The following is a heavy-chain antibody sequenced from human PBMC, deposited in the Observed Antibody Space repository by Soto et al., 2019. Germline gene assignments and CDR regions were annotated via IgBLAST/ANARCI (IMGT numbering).Heavy chain of an antibody. CDR2: IYYSGST. CDR3: ARAGKWLRSYFDY. CDR1: GGSISSYY. D-gene: IGHD5-12*01. J-gene: IGHJ4*02. V-gene: IGHV4-59*01. Sequence: TSETLSLTCTVSGGSISSYYWSWIRQPPGKGLEWIGYIYYSGSTNYNPSLKSRVTISVDTSKNQFSLKLSSVTAADTAVYYCARAGKWLRSYFDYWGQGTLVTAPQ.